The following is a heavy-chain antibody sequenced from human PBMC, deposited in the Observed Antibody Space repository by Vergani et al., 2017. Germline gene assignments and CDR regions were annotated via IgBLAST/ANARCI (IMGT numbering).Heavy chain of an antibody. CDR3: ATASGSDY. CDR2: MNPNSGNT. V-gene: IGHV1-8*01. D-gene: IGHD1-26*01. J-gene: IGHJ4*02. CDR1: GYTFTSYE. Sequence: QVQLVQSGAEVKKPGASVKVSCKASGYTFTSYEINWVRQATGKGLEWMGWMNPNSGNTVYAQKFKVRVTMTRNTSISTADMELSSLRSEDTAVYYCATASGSDYWGQVTLVTVSS.